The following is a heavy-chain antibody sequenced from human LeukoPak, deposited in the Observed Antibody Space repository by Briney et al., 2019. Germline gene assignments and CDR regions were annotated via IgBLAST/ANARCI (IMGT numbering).Heavy chain of an antibody. D-gene: IGHD4-17*01. V-gene: IGHV1-18*01. Sequence: AAVKVSFKASGYTFTSYGISWVRQAPGQGLEWMGWISAYNGNTNYAQKLQGRVTMTTDTTTSTAYMELRSLRSDGTAVYYCARGGKTYGDYSYWGQGTLVTVSS. CDR1: GYTFTSYG. J-gene: IGHJ4*02. CDR2: ISAYNGNT. CDR3: ARGGKTYGDYSY.